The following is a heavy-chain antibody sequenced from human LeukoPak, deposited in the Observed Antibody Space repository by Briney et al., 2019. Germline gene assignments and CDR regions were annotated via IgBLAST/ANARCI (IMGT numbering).Heavy chain of an antibody. V-gene: IGHV3-23*01. J-gene: IGHJ4*02. Sequence: GGSLRLSCAASGSTFSSYAMSWVRQAPGKGLEWVSVISGSGGSTYYADSVRGRFTISRDNSKNTLYLQMNSLRAEDTAVYYCAREYSSSWYYFDYWGQGTLVTVSS. CDR2: ISGSGGST. D-gene: IGHD6-13*01. CDR3: AREYSSSWYYFDY. CDR1: GSTFSSYA.